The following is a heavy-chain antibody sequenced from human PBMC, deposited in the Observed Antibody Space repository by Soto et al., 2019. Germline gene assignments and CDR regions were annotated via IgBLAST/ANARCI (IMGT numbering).Heavy chain of an antibody. Sequence: QVQLQESGPGLVKSSETLSLICFVSGEALGSGQSYWNWLRQAPGKGLEWLGQTFVTGATKYSASIKSLATMSVDTFKSQIALTLTSVTAAVSATYFCARGRSDSAGSSFGRRMDVWGQGTTGTVSS. V-gene: IGHV4-61*01. CDR3: ARGRSDSAGSSFGRRMDV. CDR2: TFVTGAT. J-gene: IGHJ6*02. D-gene: IGHD3-10*01. CDR1: GEALGSGQSY.